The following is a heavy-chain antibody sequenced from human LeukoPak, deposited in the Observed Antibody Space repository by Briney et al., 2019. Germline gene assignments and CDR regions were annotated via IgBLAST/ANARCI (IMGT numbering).Heavy chain of an antibody. J-gene: IGHJ4*02. D-gene: IGHD2-2*01. CDR3: ARALFPYCSSTSCHSGSFDY. CDR2: IIPIFGTA. CDR1: GGTFSSYA. V-gene: IGHV1-69*01. Sequence: GSSVKVSCKASGGTFSSYAISWVRQAPGQGLEWRGGIIPIFGTANYAQKFQGRVTITADESTSTAYMELSSLRSEDTAVYYCARALFPYCSSTSCHSGSFDYWGQGTLVTVSS.